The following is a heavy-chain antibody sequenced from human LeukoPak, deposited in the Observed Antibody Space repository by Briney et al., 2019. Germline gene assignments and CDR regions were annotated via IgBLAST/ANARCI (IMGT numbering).Heavy chain of an antibody. CDR1: GFTFSSYS. D-gene: IGHD3-10*01. CDR2: ISSSSSYI. CDR3: ARDHLANYYGSGSDADAFDI. V-gene: IGHV3-21*01. J-gene: IGHJ3*02. Sequence: PGGSLRLSCAASGFTFSSYSMNWVRQAPGKGLEWVSPISSSSSYIYYADSVKGRFTISRDNAKNSLYLQMNSLRAEDTAVYYCARDHLANYYGSGSDADAFDIWGQGTMVTVSS.